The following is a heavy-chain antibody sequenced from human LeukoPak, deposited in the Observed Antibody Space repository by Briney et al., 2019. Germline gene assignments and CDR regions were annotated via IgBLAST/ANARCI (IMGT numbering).Heavy chain of an antibody. D-gene: IGHD5-12*01. V-gene: IGHV3-53*01. Sequence: PGGSLRLSCAASGFTVSSNYMSWVRQAPGKGLEWVSVIYSGGNTYYADSVKGRFTISRDNSKNTLYLQLNSLRAEDTAVYYCAREQIIVAALYFDYWGQGTLVTVSS. CDR1: GFTVSSNY. CDR3: AREQIIVAALYFDY. CDR2: IYSGGNT. J-gene: IGHJ4*02.